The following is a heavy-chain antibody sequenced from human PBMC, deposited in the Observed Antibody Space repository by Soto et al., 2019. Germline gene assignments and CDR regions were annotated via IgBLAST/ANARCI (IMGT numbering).Heavy chain of an antibody. J-gene: IGHJ4*02. CDR1: GGSISRYY. Sequence: SETLSLTCTVSGGSISRYYWSWSRQPPGKGLEWIGYIYYSGSTNYNPSLKSRVTISVDTSKNQFSLKLSSVTAADTAVYYCARVSSWYTFDYWGQGTLVTVSS. V-gene: IGHV4-59*12. CDR2: IYYSGST. CDR3: ARVSSWYTFDY. D-gene: IGHD6-13*01.